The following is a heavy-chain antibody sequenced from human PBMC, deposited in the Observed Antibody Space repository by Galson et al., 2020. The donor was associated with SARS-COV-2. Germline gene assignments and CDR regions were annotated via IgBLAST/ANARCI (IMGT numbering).Heavy chain of an antibody. Sequence: ASVKVSCKVSGYTLTELSMHWVRQAPGKGLEWMGGFDPEDGETIYAQKFQGRVTMTEDTSTDTAYMQLSSLRSEDTAVYYCATGSPWGRDNWFDPWGQGTLVTVSS. J-gene: IGHJ5*02. D-gene: IGHD7-27*01. CDR1: GYTLTELS. CDR3: ATGSPWGRDNWFDP. CDR2: FDPEDGET. V-gene: IGHV1-24*01.